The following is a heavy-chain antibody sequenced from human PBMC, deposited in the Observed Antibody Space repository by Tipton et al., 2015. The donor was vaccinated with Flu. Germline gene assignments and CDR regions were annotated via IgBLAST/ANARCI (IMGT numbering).Heavy chain of an antibody. CDR2: MYIRGST. D-gene: IGHD6-19*01. J-gene: IGHJ4*02. CDR3: ARGPEQWLVNPHYFDY. CDR1: GTSVSSFY. V-gene: IGHV4-4*07. Sequence: LRLSCSVSGTSVSSFYWSWIRQSAGKRLEWIGRMYIRGSTNYNPSLKSRVTISVDTSKNQFSLKLSSVTAADTAVYYCARGPEQWLVNPHYFDYWGQGTLVTVSS.